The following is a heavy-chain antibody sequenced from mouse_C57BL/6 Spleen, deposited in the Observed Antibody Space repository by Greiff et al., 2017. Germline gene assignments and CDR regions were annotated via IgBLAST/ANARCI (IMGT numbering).Heavy chain of an antibody. CDR1: GYSFTDYN. CDR2: INPNYGTT. V-gene: IGHV1-39*01. J-gene: IGHJ1*03. CDR3: AREYYYGSSRYWYFDV. Sequence: EVQLQQSGPELVKPGASVKISCKASGYSFTDYNMNWVKQSNGKSLEWIGVINPNYGTTSYNQKFKGKATLTVDQSSSTAYMQLNSLTSEDSAVYYCAREYYYGSSRYWYFDVWGTGTTVTVSS. D-gene: IGHD1-1*01.